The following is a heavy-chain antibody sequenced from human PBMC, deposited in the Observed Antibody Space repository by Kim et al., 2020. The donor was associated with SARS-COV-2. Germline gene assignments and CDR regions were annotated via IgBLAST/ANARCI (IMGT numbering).Heavy chain of an antibody. Sequence: SETLSLTCTVSGYSISSGYYWGWIRQPPGKGLEWIGSIYHSGSTYYNPSLKSRVTISVDTSKNQFSLKLSSVTAADTAVYYCARSGIAVQTFDYWGQGTLVTVSS. CDR1: GYSISSGYY. CDR3: ARSGIAVQTFDY. V-gene: IGHV4-38-2*02. D-gene: IGHD6-19*01. J-gene: IGHJ4*02. CDR2: IYHSGST.